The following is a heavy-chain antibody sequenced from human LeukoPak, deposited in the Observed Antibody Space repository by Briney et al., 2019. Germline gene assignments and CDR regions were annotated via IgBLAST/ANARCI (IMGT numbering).Heavy chain of an antibody. D-gene: IGHD4-17*01. CDR3: ARGETFYGGNSDY. J-gene: IGHJ4*02. Sequence: LGTLSLTCAVYVESFCGYYWSWIRPPPGKGLEWIGEINHSGSTNYNPSLKSRVTISVDTSKNQFSLKLSSVTAADTAVYYCARGETFYGGNSDYWGQGTLVTVSS. CDR2: INHSGST. V-gene: IGHV4-34*01. CDR1: VESFCGYY.